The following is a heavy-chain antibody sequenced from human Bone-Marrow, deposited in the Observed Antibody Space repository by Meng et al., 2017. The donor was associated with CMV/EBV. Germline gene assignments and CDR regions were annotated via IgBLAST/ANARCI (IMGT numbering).Heavy chain of an antibody. D-gene: IGHD1-26*01. Sequence: GESLKISCAASGFTFSAYGMHWVRQAPGKGLEWVADIEGDGNTKYYADSVKGRFTISRDNAKRSLYLQLNALRVEDTAMYYCASMWEGGYWGQGTLVTVSS. CDR3: ASMWEGGY. J-gene: IGHJ4*02. CDR1: GFTFSAYG. V-gene: IGHV3-7*01. CDR2: IEGDGNTK.